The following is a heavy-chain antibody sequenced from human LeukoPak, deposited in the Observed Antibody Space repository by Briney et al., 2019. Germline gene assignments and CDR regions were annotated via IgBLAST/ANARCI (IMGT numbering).Heavy chain of an antibody. J-gene: IGHJ4*02. CDR1: GYIFTAYY. CDR2: INPSSGDS. V-gene: IGHV1-2*02. CDR3: ARGYCSSTSCYDDY. D-gene: IGHD2-2*01. Sequence: ASVKVSCKASGYIFTAYYLYWVRQAPGQGLEWMGWINPSSGDSTYAQKFQGRVTMTRDTSKNQFSLKLSSVTAADTAVYYCARGYCSSTSCYDDYWGQGTLVTVSS.